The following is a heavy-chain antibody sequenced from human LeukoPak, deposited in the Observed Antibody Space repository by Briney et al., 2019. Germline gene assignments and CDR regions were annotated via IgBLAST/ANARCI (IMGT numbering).Heavy chain of an antibody. CDR1: GYTFTGYY. Sequence: ASVKVSCKASGYTFTGYYMHWVRQAPGQGLEWMGWINPNSGGTNYAQKFQGRVTMTRDTSISTAYMELSRLRSDDTAVYYCASSRRVGYCSGGSCYSIDYWGQGTLVTVSS. CDR2: INPNSGGT. CDR3: ASSRRVGYCSGGSCYSIDY. J-gene: IGHJ4*02. V-gene: IGHV1-2*02. D-gene: IGHD2-15*01.